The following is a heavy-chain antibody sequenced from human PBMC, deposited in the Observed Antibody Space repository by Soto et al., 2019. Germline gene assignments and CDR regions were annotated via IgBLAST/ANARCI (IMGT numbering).Heavy chain of an antibody. Sequence: QVTLKESGPVLVKPTETLTLTCTVSGFSLSNDEMGVSWIRQPPGKAPEWLAHIFSHDEKSYITSLRSRLTISKDTSRSQVVPTMTKMDPVDTATYYCARHGIRDDHINGFDYWGQGILVTVSS. CDR3: ARHGIRDDHINGFDY. CDR1: GFSLSNDEMG. J-gene: IGHJ4*02. CDR2: IFSHDEK. V-gene: IGHV2-26*01. D-gene: IGHD2-8*01.